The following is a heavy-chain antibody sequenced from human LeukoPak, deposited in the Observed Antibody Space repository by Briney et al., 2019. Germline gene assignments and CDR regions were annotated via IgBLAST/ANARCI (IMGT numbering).Heavy chain of an antibody. V-gene: IGHV4-34*01. J-gene: IGHJ6*02. CDR2: INHSGST. CDR3: ARGNEARLYYYGMDV. Sequence: SETLSLTCAVYGGSFGGYYWSWIRQPPGKGLEWIGEINHSGSTNYNPSLKSRVTISVDTSKNQFSLKLSSVTAADTAVYYCARGNEARLYYYGMDVWGQGTTVTVSS. D-gene: IGHD1-1*01. CDR1: GGSFGGYY.